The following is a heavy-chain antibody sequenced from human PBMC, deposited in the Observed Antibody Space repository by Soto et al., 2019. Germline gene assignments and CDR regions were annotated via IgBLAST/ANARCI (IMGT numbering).Heavy chain of an antibody. CDR2: LSNTGRRT. CDR1: VFPFGANA. CDR3: ATEMGATQGPFDN. D-gene: IGHD1-26*01. J-gene: IGHJ4*02. V-gene: IGHV3-23*01. Sequence: PGGSLRLSCVVSVFPFGANAMSWVRQAPGKGLEWVSGLSNTGRRTSYADSVKGRFNIYRDNSENTVYLQMNSLRVEDTAVYYCATEMGATQGPFDNWGQGTLVTVS.